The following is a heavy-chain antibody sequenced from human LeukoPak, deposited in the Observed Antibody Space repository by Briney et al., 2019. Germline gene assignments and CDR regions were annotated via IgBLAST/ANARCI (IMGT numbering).Heavy chain of an antibody. J-gene: IGHJ6*03. D-gene: IGHD5-12*01. CDR2: IYTSGST. Sequence: SQTLSLTCTVSGGSISSGSYYWSWIRQPAGKGLEWIGRIYTSGSTNYNPSLKSRVTISVDTSKNQFSLKLSSVTAADTAVYYCARDWDSGYDRPYYYYYYHMDVWGKGTTVTVSS. CDR1: GGSISSGSYY. V-gene: IGHV4-61*02. CDR3: ARDWDSGYDRPYYYYYYHMDV.